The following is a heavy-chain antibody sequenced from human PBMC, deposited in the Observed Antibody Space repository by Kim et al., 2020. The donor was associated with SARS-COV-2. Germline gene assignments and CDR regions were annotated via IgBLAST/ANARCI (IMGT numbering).Heavy chain of an antibody. CDR3: ARAWGMATITPFDY. J-gene: IGHJ4*02. V-gene: IGHV3-53*01. Sequence: GGSLRLSCAASGFTVSSNYMSWVRQAPGKGLEWVSLIYSGGNTDYADSVKGRFTLSRDTSKNTLYLQMNSLRVEDTAVYYCARAWGMATITPFDYWGQGTLVTVSS. CDR1: GFTVSSNY. D-gene: IGHD3-16*01. CDR2: IYSGGNT.